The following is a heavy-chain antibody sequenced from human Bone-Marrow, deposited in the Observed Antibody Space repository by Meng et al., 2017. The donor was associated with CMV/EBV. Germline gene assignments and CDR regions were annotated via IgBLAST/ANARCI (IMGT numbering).Heavy chain of an antibody. D-gene: IGHD4-23*01. CDR1: ADSLSNTNYY. CDR3: ARHGGDGGNSCSFDF. J-gene: IGHJ4*02. V-gene: IGHV4-39*01. CDR2: IHNSANT. Sequence: SETLSLTCTVSADSLSNTNYYWGWIRQPPGKGLEWIGSIHNSANTFRNPSLGSRITMSIDTSKNHFSLKLSSVTVADTAVYYCARHGGDGGNSCSFDFLGQGTLVTVSS.